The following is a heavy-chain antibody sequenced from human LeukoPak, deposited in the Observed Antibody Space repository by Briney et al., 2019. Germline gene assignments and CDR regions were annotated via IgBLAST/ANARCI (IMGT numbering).Heavy chain of an antibody. D-gene: IGHD4-17*01. Sequence: ASVKVSCKASGFTFTSSAVQWVRQARGQRLEWIGWIVVGSGNTNYAQKFQERVTITRDMSTSTAYMELSSLRSEDTAVCYCAADLIYGDYTFDYWGQGTLVTVSS. J-gene: IGHJ4*02. CDR2: IVVGSGNT. CDR3: AADLIYGDYTFDY. V-gene: IGHV1-58*01. CDR1: GFTFTSSA.